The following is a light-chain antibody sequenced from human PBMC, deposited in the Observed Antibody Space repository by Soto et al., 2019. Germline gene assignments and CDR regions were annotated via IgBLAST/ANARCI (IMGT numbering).Light chain of an antibody. J-gene: IGKJ1*01. V-gene: IGKV3-15*01. CDR2: GAS. CDR1: QSVSSN. CDR3: QQYNNWPPDRT. Sequence: EIVMTQSPATLSVSPGERATLSCRASQSVSSNLAWYQQKPGQAPRLLIYGASTRATGIPARFSGSGSGTEFTLTISRLQSEDFAIYSCQQYNNWPPDRTFGQGTKVEIK.